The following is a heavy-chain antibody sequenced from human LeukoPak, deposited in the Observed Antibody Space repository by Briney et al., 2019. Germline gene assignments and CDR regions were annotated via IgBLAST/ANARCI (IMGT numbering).Heavy chain of an antibody. D-gene: IGHD1-26*01. CDR1: GGSISSYY. J-gene: IGHJ4*02. CDR2: IYYSGSP. CDR3: ARGSRGSYRLDY. V-gene: IGHV4-59*12. Sequence: SETLSLTCTVSGGSISSYYWSWIRQPPGKGLEWIGYIYYSGSPNYNPSLKSRVTISVDTSKNQFSLKLSSVTAADTAVYYCARGSRGSYRLDYWGQGTLVTVSS.